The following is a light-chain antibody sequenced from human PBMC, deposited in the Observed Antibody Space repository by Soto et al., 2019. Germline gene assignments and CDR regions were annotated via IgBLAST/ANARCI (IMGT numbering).Light chain of an antibody. Sequence: AIQLTQSPSSLSADIGDSVSITCRASQGISTALAWYQQRPGRAPKLLIYDASTLEGGVPSRFSGRRSGTDFTLTVSSLQPEDFATYYCQQFDDYPFTFGPGTKVDIK. V-gene: IGKV1D-13*01. CDR2: DAS. J-gene: IGKJ3*01. CDR1: QGISTA. CDR3: QQFDDYPFT.